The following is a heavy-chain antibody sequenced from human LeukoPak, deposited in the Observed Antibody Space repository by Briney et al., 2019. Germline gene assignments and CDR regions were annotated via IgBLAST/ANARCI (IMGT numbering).Heavy chain of an antibody. V-gene: IGHV4-39*02. D-gene: IGHD4-17*01. CDR2: IYYSGST. CDR3: ARDFFGGDYVAGIWFDP. CDR1: GGSISSSSYY. Sequence: SETLSLTCTVSGGSISSSSYYWGWIRQPPGKGLEWIGSIYYSGSTYYNPSLKSRVTISVDTSKNQFSLNLSSVTAADTAVYYCARDFFGGDYVAGIWFDPWGQGILVTVSS. J-gene: IGHJ5*02.